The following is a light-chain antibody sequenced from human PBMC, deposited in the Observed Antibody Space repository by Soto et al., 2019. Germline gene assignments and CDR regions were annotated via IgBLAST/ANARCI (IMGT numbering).Light chain of an antibody. V-gene: IGKV1-39*01. CDR2: STS. CDR3: QQSFTTPYT. CDR1: QTINKN. Sequence: DIQMTQSPPSLSASVGDRVTITCRASQTINKNLNWYQQKPGQAPRLLIYSTSDFQSGVPSRFSGSGSGTDFTLTISDLQPEDFATYYCQQSFTTPYTFGQGTELEI. J-gene: IGKJ2*01.